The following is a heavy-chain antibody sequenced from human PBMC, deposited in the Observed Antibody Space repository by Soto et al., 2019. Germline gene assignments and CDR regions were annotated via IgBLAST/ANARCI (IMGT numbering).Heavy chain of an antibody. V-gene: IGHV3-48*03. Sequence: GGSLRLSCAASGFTFSSYEMNWVRQAPGKGLEWVSYISSSGSTIYYADSVKGRFTISRDNAKNSLYLQMNSLRAEDTAVYYCARDLVVSSPSPPDYWGQGTLVTVSS. CDR2: ISSSGSTI. J-gene: IGHJ4*02. CDR1: GFTFSSYE. D-gene: IGHD2-15*01. CDR3: ARDLVVSSPSPPDY.